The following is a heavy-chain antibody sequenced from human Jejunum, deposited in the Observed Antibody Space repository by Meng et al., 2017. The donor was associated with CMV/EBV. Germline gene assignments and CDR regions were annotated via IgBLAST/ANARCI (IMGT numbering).Heavy chain of an antibody. J-gene: IGHJ4*02. CDR3: AKQDAEYYFDF. D-gene: IGHD2/OR15-2a*01. Sequence: LSCATSGFACGRYGMHWVRPAPGKGLEWVAVIWYDGNKESYVDSVKGRFTISRDSSKKTLYLQMNSLRAEDTAVYYCAKQDAEYYFDFWGPGTLVTVSS. V-gene: IGHV3-33*06. CDR1: GFACGRYG. CDR2: IWYDGNKE.